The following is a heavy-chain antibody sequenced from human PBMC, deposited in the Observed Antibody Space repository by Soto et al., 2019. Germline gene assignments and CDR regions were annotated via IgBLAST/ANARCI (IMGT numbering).Heavy chain of an antibody. Sequence: GGSLRLSCAASGFTFSIFAMSWVRQSPGKGLEWISYSSNSGTFSRYADSVKGRFSISRDNTKNLLYLQMNSLRAEDTAVYYCARSGDNYNRLDYWGQGTPVTVSS. CDR1: GFTFSIFA. CDR2: SSNSGTFS. CDR3: ARSGDNYNRLDY. V-gene: IGHV3-48*03. D-gene: IGHD1-1*01. J-gene: IGHJ4*02.